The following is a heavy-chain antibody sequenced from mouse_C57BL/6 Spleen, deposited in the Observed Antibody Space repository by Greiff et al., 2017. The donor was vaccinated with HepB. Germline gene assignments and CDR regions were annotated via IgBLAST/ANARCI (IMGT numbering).Heavy chain of an antibody. D-gene: IGHD1-1*01. Sequence: QVQLQQSGPGLVAPSQSLSITCTVSGFSLTSYGVHWVRQPPGKGLEWLVVIWSDGSTTYNSALKSRLSISKDNSKSQVFLKMNSLQTDDTAMYYCARHGITTVVARDWYFDVWGTGTTVTVSS. J-gene: IGHJ1*03. CDR3: ARHGITTVVARDWYFDV. CDR1: GFSLTSYG. CDR2: IWSDGST. V-gene: IGHV2-6-1*01.